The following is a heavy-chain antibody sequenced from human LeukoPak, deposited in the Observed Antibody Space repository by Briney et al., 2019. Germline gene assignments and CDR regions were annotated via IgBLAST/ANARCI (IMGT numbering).Heavy chain of an antibody. V-gene: IGHV1-3*01. CDR1: GYTFTSYA. CDR2: INAGNGNT. D-gene: IGHD6-19*01. CDR3: AREYSSGCYDY. J-gene: IGHJ4*02. Sequence: ASVKVSCKASGYTFTSYAMHWVRQAPGQRLEWMGWINAGNGNTKYSQKFQGRVTITRDTSASTAYMELSSLRSEDTAVYYRAREYSSGCYDYWGQGTLVTVSS.